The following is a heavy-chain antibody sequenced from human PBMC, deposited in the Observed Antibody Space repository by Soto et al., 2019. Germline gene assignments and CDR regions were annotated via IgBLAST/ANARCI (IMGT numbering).Heavy chain of an antibody. D-gene: IGHD2-2*01. V-gene: IGHV4-30-2*01. CDR2: IYHSGST. CDR3: ARVPDR. J-gene: IGHJ5*02. CDR1: SGSISSGGYS. Sequence: SETMSITCAVSSGSISSGGYSWSWIRQPPGKGLEWIGYIYHSGSTYYNPSLKSRVTISVDRSKNQFSLKLSSVTAADTAVYYCARVPDRWGQGTLVTVS.